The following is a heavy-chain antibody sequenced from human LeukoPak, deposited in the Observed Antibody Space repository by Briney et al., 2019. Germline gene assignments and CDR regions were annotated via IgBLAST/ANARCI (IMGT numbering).Heavy chain of an antibody. Sequence: SETLSLTCTVSGGSISSYYWSWIRQPPGKGLEWIGFIYYSGSTNYNPSLKSRVTISVDTSKDQFFLKLSSVTAADTAVYYCVRGRGPWGYWGQGTLVTVSS. D-gene: IGHD3-10*01. J-gene: IGHJ4*02. CDR2: IYYSGST. CDR1: GGSISSYY. V-gene: IGHV4-59*08. CDR3: VRGRGPWGY.